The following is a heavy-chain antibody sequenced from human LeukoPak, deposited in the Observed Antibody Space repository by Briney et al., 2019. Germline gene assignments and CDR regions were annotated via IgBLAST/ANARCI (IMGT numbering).Heavy chain of an antibody. J-gene: IGHJ4*02. V-gene: IGHV4-39*01. D-gene: IGHD6-13*01. CDR2: IYYSGST. CDR1: GGSISSSSYY. CDR3: ARAGSSSWQEMDY. Sequence: ASETLSLTCTVSGGSISSSSYYWGWIRQPPGKGLEWIGSIYYSGSTYYNPSLKSRVTISVDTSKNQFSLKLSSVTAADTAVYYCARAGSSSWQEMDYWGQGTLVTVSS.